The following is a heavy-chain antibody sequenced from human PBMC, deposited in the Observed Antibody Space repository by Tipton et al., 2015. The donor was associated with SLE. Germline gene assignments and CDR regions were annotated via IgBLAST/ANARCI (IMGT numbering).Heavy chain of an antibody. V-gene: IGHV1-69*05. Sequence: QLVQSGAEVKKPGSSVKVSCKASGGIFSSYAFSWVRQAPGQGLEWMGGIIPTFGTTLYARKFQARVTITTDESTSTAYMEVSSLRSEDTAVYYCARGSPVGATKNYYYYMDVWGKGTTVTVSS. J-gene: IGHJ6*03. CDR2: IIPTFGTT. D-gene: IGHD1-26*01. CDR1: GGIFSSYA. CDR3: ARGSPVGATKNYYYYMDV.